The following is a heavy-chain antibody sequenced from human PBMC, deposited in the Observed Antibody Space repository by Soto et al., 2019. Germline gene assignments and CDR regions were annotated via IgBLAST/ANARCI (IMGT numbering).Heavy chain of an antibody. J-gene: IGHJ6*03. V-gene: IGHV4-39*01. D-gene: IGHD2-2*01. CDR3: ARRGYCSSTSCTAAPQNYYYYYMDV. Sequence: QLQLQESGPGLVKPSETLSLTCTVSGGSISSSSYYWGWIRQPPGKGLEWIGSIYYSGSTYYNPSLKSRVTISVDTSKNQFSLKLSSVTAADTAVYYCARRGYCSSTSCTAAPQNYYYYYMDVWGKGTTVTVSS. CDR1: GGSISSSSYY. CDR2: IYYSGST.